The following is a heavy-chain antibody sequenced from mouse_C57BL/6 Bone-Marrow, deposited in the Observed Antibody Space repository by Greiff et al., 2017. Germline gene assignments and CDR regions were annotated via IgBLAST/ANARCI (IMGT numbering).Heavy chain of an antibody. D-gene: IGHD2-3*01. J-gene: IGHJ1*03. CDR2: IDPNSGGT. V-gene: IGHV1-72*01. Sequence: VQLQESGAELVKPGASVKLSCKASGYTFTSYWMHWVKQRPGRGLEWIGRIDPNSGGTKYNEKFKSKATLTVDKPSSTAYMQLSSLTSEDSAVYYCARTLYDGYPFWSFDVWGTGTTVTVSS. CDR3: ARTLYDGYPFWSFDV. CDR1: GYTFTSYW.